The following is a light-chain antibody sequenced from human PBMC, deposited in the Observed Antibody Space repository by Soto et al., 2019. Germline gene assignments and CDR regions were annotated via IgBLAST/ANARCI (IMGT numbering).Light chain of an antibody. CDR2: GAS. V-gene: IGKV3-15*01. CDR3: QQYNNWPQT. CDR1: QSVSSN. J-gene: IGKJ1*01. Sequence: EIVMTQSPATLSVSPGERAILSCRASQSVSSNLAWYQQKPGQAPRLLIYGASTRATGIPARFSGSGSGTEFNLTISSLQSEDFAVYYCQQYNNWPQTFGQGTKVEIK.